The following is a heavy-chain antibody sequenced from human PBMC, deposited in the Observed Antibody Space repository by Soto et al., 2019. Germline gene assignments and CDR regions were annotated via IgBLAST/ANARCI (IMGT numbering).Heavy chain of an antibody. CDR2: INAGNGNT. CDR3: ARDWLLASSGYDY. CDR1: GYTFTSYA. D-gene: IGHD3-22*01. V-gene: IGHV1-3*01. J-gene: IGHJ4*02. Sequence: GASVKVSCKASGYTFTSYAMHWLRQSPGQRLEWMGWINAGNGNTKYSQKFQGRVTITRDTSASTAYMELSSLRSEDTAVYYCARDWLLASSGYDYWGQGTLVTVSS.